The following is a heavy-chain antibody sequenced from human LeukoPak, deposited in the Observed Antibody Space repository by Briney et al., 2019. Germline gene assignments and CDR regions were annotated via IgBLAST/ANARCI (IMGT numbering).Heavy chain of an antibody. V-gene: IGHV2-5*08. D-gene: IGHD3-3*01. CDR3: AHSLYYDPLGNWFDP. CDR2: IYWDDDK. CDR1: GGSISSGDYY. Sequence: TLSLTCTVSGGSISSGDYYWSWIRQPPGKALERLALIYWDDDKRYSPSLKSRLTITKDTSKNQVVLTMTNMDPVDTATYYCAHSLYYDPLGNWFDPWGQGTLVTVSS. J-gene: IGHJ5*02.